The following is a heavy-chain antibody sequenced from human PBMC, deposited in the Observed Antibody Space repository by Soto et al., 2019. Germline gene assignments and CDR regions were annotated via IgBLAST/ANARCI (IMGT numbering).Heavy chain of an antibody. Sequence: GESLKISCAASGFTFSSYWMHWVRQAPGKGLVWVSRINSDGSSTSYADSVKGRFTISRDNAKNTLYLQMNSLRAEDTAVYYCARALRLPQYYDFWSGYYDAFDIWGQGTMVTVSS. V-gene: IGHV3-74*01. CDR3: ARALRLPQYYDFWSGYYDAFDI. D-gene: IGHD3-3*01. CDR2: INSDGSST. J-gene: IGHJ3*02. CDR1: GFTFSSYW.